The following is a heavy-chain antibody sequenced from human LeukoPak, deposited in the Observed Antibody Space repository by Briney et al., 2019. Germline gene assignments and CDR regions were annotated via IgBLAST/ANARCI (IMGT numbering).Heavy chain of an antibody. CDR3: ARGRWGMTYAFDI. D-gene: IGHD3-16*01. V-gene: IGHV1-2*02. J-gene: IGHJ3*02. Sequence: ASVKVSCKASGYTFTGYYMHWVRQALGQGLEWMGWINPNSGGTNYAQKFQGRVTMTRDTSISTAYMELSRLRSDDTAVYYCARGRWGMTYAFDIWGQGTMVTVSS. CDR1: GYTFTGYY. CDR2: INPNSGGT.